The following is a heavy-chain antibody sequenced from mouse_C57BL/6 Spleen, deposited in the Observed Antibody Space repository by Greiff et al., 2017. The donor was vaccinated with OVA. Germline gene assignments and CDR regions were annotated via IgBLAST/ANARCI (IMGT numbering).Heavy chain of an antibody. CDR3: ARERRSNYDYYAMDY. D-gene: IGHD2-5*01. Sequence: EVQLQESGGGLVKPGGSLKLSCAASGFTFSSYAMSWVRQTPEKRLEWVATISDGGSYTYYPDNVKGRFTISRDNAKNNLYLQMSHLKSEDTAMYYCARERRSNYDYYAMDYWGQGTSVTVSS. CDR2: ISDGGSYT. CDR1: GFTFSSYA. V-gene: IGHV5-4*01. J-gene: IGHJ4*01.